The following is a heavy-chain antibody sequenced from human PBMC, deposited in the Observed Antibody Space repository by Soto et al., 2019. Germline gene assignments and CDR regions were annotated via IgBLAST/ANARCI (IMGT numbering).Heavy chain of an antibody. J-gene: IGHJ4*02. Sequence: ASVKVSCKASGYSFSTFAIHLVRQAPVQILELIVWINAGNFDTKYSEKFQGRFTITVRTSAITSYIDLIILVSENTAVYYCATQGRTTTEFDFWGQGTMVTVSS. CDR2: INAGNFDT. CDR1: GYSFSTFA. D-gene: IGHD4-4*01. V-gene: IGHV1-3*01. CDR3: ATQGRTTTEFDF.